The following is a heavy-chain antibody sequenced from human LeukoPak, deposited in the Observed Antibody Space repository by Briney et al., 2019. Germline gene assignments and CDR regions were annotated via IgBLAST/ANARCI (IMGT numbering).Heavy chain of an antibody. CDR2: IGTAGDT. V-gene: IGHV3-13*01. Sequence: GGSLRLSCAASGFTFSSYDMHWVRQATGKGLEWVSAIGTAGDTYYPGSVKGRFTISRENAKSSLYLQMNSLRAGDTAVYYCARDAGYGDHNFDYWGQGTLVTVSS. CDR3: ARDAGYGDHNFDY. CDR1: GFTFSSYD. D-gene: IGHD4-17*01. J-gene: IGHJ4*02.